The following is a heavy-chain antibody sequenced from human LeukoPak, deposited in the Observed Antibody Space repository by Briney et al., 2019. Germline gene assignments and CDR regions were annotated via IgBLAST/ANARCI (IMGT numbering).Heavy chain of an antibody. Sequence: QPGGSLRLSCAASGFTISSYEMNWVRQAPGKGLEWVSYISSSGSTIYYADSVKGRFTISRDNAKNSLYLQMNSLRAEDTAVYYCARTPGIAAAEPPEYYFDYWGQGTLVTVSS. V-gene: IGHV3-48*03. D-gene: IGHD6-13*01. CDR1: GFTISSYE. CDR3: ARTPGIAAAEPPEYYFDY. CDR2: ISSSGSTI. J-gene: IGHJ4*02.